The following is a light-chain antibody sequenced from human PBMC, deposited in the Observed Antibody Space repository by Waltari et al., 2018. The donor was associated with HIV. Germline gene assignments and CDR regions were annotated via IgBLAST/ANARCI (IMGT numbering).Light chain of an antibody. CDR2: SSN. J-gene: IGLJ2*01. CDR3: AAWDDSRRGVA. Sequence: QSVLTQPPSASGTPAPRATFSCSGSTSHISSNTVNWYQQLPGTAPKLLIDSSNRRRPGDPGRFAGSKAGTSGSLASSGLQSEDEADDYCAAWDDSRRGVAFGGGTKLTVL. CDR1: TSHISSNT. V-gene: IGLV1-44*01.